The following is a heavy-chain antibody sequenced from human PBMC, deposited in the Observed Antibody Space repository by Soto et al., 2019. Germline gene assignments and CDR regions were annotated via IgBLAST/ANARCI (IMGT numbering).Heavy chain of an antibody. CDR3: ARWVASSGYYSY. D-gene: IGHD3-22*01. V-gene: IGHV4-59*01. CDR1: GGSIRSYS. CDR2: IYNSGST. Sequence: SETLSLTCTVSGGSIRSYSWSWIRQPPGKGLEWIGYIYNSGSTNYNPSLKGRVTISVDKSKNQFSLNLSSVTAADTAVYYCARWVASSGYYSYWGQGTLVTVSS. J-gene: IGHJ4*02.